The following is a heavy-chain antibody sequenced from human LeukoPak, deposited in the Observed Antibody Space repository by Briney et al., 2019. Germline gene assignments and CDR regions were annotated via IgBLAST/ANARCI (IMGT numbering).Heavy chain of an antibody. D-gene: IGHD1-26*01. J-gene: IGHJ4*02. CDR3: ARVGAWELQRVFEY. CDR2: IHKAGSES. Sequence: GGSLTLSCAASGFTFTNYWMTWVRQVPGKGLEWVANIHKAGSESYYVDSVKGRFPISRDNAKNSLYLQLSSLRVEDTAVYYCARVGAWELQRVFEYWGQGTLVTVSS. CDR1: GFTFTNYW. V-gene: IGHV3-7*01.